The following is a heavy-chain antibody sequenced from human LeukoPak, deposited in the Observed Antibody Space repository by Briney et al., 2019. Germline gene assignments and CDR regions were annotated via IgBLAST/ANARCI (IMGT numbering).Heavy chain of an antibody. CDR2: IIPIFGTA. V-gene: IGHV1-69*13. Sequence: ASVKVSCKASGGTFSSYAISWVRQAPGQGLEWMGGIIPIFGTANYAQKFQGRVTITADESTSTAYMELSSLRSEDTAVYYCARDSSSGWYFDYWGQGTLVTVSS. CDR1: GGTFSSYA. CDR3: ARDSSSGWYFDY. D-gene: IGHD6-19*01. J-gene: IGHJ4*02.